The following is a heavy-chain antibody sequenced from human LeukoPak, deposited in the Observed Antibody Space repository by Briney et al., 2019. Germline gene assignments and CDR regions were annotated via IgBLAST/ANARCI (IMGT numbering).Heavy chain of an antibody. V-gene: IGHV1-69*13. CDR3: AVGYRSSTSCYDSPNYCYYYGMDV. CDR1: GYTITGYY. CDR2: IIPIFGTA. J-gene: IGHJ6*02. Sequence: SVKVSCKAFGYTITGYYIHWVRQAPGQGLEWMGGIIPIFGTANYAQKFQGRVTITADESTSTAYMELSSLRSGDTAVYYCAVGYRSSTSCYDSPNYCYYYGMDVWGQGTTVTVSS. D-gene: IGHD2-2*03.